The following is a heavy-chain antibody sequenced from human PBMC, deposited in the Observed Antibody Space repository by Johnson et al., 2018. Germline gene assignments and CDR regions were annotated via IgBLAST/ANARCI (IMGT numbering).Heavy chain of an antibody. CDR2: IKQDGSDK. D-gene: IGHD4-17*01. CDR3: ARVYGDAYFHH. Sequence: VQLVQSGGGLVQPGGSLRLSCAASGFTFSGYWMSWVRQAPGKGLEWVANIKQDGSDKYYVDSVKGRFTISRDNAKNSLYRQMNSLRAEDTAVYYCARVYGDAYFHHWGQGTLVIVSS. J-gene: IGHJ1*01. CDR1: GFTFSGYW. V-gene: IGHV3-7*04.